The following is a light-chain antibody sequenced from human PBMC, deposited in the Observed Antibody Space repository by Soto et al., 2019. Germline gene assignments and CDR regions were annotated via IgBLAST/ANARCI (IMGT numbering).Light chain of an antibody. CDR3: SSFTTTSTQV. J-gene: IGLJ1*01. Sequence: QSALTQPASVSGSPGQSSTISCTGTSSDVGRYNYVSWYQQHPGKAPKLIIYEVTNRPSGVSYRFSGSKSGNTASLTISGLQAEDGADYYCSSFTTTSTQVFGTGTKVTVL. V-gene: IGLV2-14*01. CDR2: EVT. CDR1: SSDVGRYNY.